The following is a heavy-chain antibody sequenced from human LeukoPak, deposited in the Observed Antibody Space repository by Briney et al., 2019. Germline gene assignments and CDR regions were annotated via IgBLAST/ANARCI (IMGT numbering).Heavy chain of an antibody. V-gene: IGHV3-23*01. CDR1: GFTFSSYA. D-gene: IGHD3-9*01. J-gene: IGHJ3*02. CDR2: ISGGGGSR. CDR3: AKIGAYDILTGFRRYDAFDI. Sequence: GGSLRLSCAASGFTFSSYAMSWVRQAPGKGLEWVAAISGGGGSRYYADSGKGRFTISRDNSKNTLYLQLNSLRAEDTAVYYCAKIGAYDILTGFRRYDAFDIWGQGTMVTVSS.